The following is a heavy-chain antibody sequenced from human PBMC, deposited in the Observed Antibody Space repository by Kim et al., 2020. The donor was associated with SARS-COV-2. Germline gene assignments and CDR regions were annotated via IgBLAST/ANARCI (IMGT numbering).Heavy chain of an antibody. CDR3: ARDLLAGVYYGMDV. Sequence: GGSLRLSCAASGFTFSDYYMSWIRQAPGKGLEWVSYISSSSSYTNYADSVKGRFTISRDNAKNSLYLQMNSLRAEDTAVYYCARDLLAGVYYGMDVWGQGTTVTVSS. V-gene: IGHV3-11*05. J-gene: IGHJ6*02. CDR2: ISSSSSYT. D-gene: IGHD6-19*01. CDR1: GFTFSDYY.